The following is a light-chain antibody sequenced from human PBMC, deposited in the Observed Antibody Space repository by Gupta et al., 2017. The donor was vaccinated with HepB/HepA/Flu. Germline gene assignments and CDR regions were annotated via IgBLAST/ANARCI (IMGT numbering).Light chain of an antibody. V-gene: IGLV2-8*01. CDR2: EVN. J-gene: IGLJ2*01. Sequence: QSALTQPPSASGSPVQSVTISCTGTSSDVGGYNHVSWYQQHPGTAPKLMIFEVNQRPSGVPDRFSGSKSGNTASLSXSXLQADDXANYYCSSYAGSKNVVLGGGTKLTVL. CDR1: SSDVGGYNH. CDR3: SSYAGSKNVV.